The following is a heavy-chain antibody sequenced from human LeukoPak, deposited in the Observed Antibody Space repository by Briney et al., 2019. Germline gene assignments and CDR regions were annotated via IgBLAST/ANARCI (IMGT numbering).Heavy chain of an antibody. CDR1: GYNFTRYW. J-gene: IGHJ4*02. V-gene: IGHV5-51*01. CDR2: IYPGDSDT. CDR3: ARSISTGMDYFDY. Sequence: GESLKISCKGSGYNFTRYWIGWVRQMPGKGLEWMGIIYPGDSDTRYSPSFQGQVTISADKSISTAYLQWSSLKASDTAMYYCARSISTGMDYFDYWGQGTLVTVSS. D-gene: IGHD5-18*01.